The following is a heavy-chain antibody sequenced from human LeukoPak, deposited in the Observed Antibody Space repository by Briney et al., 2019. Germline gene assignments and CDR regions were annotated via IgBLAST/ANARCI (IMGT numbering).Heavy chain of an antibody. D-gene: IGHD2-15*01. J-gene: IGHJ4*02. CDR1: GFIFSTYS. V-gene: IGHV3-21*01. Sequence: GGSLRLSCTASGFIFSTYSMIWVRQAPGKGLEWVSSISSTSGNKYYADSVKGRFTISRDNAKNSLYLQMNSLRAEDTAVYYCAGERGGYYFDYWGQGTLVTVSS. CDR3: AGERGGYYFDY. CDR2: ISSTSGNK.